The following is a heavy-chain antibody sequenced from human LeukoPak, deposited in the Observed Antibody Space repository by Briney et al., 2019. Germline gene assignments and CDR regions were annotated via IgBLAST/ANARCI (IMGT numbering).Heavy chain of an antibody. D-gene: IGHD4-17*01. CDR3: AKVDGDYVLHYFDY. J-gene: IGHJ4*02. Sequence: PGGSLRLSCAASGFTFSSYGMHWVRQAPGKGLEWVAVISYDGSNKYYADSVKGRFTISRDNSKNTLYLQMNSLRAEDTAVYYCAKVDGDYVLHYFDYWGQGTLVTVSS. CDR1: GFTFSSYG. V-gene: IGHV3-30*18. CDR2: ISYDGSNK.